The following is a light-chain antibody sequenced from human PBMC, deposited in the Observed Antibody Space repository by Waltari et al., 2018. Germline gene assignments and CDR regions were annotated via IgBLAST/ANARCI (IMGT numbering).Light chain of an antibody. J-gene: IGKJ4*01. V-gene: IGKV4-1*01. Sequence: DIVMTQSPDCLAVLLGESATISCKSSRSVLYSGNRKNYLAWYQQQPGQPPRLLIYWASTRESGVPDRFSGSGSGTDFTLTISSLQAEDVAVYYCQQYDELPLTFGGGTKVEIK. CDR2: WAS. CDR1: RSVLYSGNRKNY. CDR3: QQYDELPLT.